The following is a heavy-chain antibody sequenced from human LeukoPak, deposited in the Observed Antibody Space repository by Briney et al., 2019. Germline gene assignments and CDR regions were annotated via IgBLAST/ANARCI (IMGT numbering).Heavy chain of an antibody. CDR1: GYTFTSYD. D-gene: IGHD3-3*01. J-gene: IGHJ4*02. V-gene: IGHV1-8*01. CDR3: AREVGGITIFGVVMRAFDY. CDR2: MNPNSGNT. Sequence: ASVKVSCKASGYTFTSYDINWVRQATGQGLEWMGWMNPNSGNTGYAQKFQGRVTMTRNTPISTAYMELSSLRSEDTAVYYCAREVGGITIFGVVMRAFDYWGQGTLVTVSS.